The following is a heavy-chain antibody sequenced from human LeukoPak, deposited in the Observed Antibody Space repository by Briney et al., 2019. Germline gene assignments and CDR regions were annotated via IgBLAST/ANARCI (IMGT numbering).Heavy chain of an antibody. J-gene: IGHJ5*02. CDR1: GDSVSSTSAT. Sequence: SQTLSLTCAISGDSVSSTSATWNWIRQSPSRGLEWLGRTYYRSKWSSDYAVSVKSRITVKSDTSKNQFSLQLNSVTPEDTAVYYCARGPGWDDPWGQGTLVTVSS. V-gene: IGHV6-1*01. CDR2: TYYRSKWSS. D-gene: IGHD1-26*01. CDR3: ARGPGWDDP.